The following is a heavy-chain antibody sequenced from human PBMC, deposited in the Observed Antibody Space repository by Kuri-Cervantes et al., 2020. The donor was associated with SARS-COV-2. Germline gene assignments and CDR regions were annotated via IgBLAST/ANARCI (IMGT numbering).Heavy chain of an antibody. CDR2: ISTNGGST. V-gene: IGHV3-64*01. CDR3: ARASGYDFWSGYNYYYYYMDV. J-gene: IGHJ6*03. CDR1: GFTFSSYA. Sequence: GGSLRLSCAASGFTFSSYAMHWVRQAPGKGLEYVSAISTNGGSTYYANSVKGRFTISRDNPKNSLYLQMNSLRAEDTAVYYCARASGYDFWSGYNYYYYYMDVWGKGTTVTVSS. D-gene: IGHD3-3*01.